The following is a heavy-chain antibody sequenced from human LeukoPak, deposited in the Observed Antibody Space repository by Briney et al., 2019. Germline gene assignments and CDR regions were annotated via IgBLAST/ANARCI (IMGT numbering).Heavy chain of an antibody. D-gene: IGHD2-15*01. Sequence: GGSLRLSCAASGFTFSSYAMHWVRQAPGKGLEWVAVISYDESNKYYADSVKGRFTISRDNSKNTLYLQMNSLRAEDTAVYYCARDYCSGGSCYSENWFDPWGQGTLVTVSS. CDR1: GFTFSSYA. CDR3: ARDYCSGGSCYSENWFDP. V-gene: IGHV3-30*04. J-gene: IGHJ5*02. CDR2: ISYDESNK.